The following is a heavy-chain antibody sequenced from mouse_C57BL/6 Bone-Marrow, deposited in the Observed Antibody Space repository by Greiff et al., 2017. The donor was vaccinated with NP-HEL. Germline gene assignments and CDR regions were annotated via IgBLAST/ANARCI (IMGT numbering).Heavy chain of an antibody. CDR2: IYPGSGST. D-gene: IGHD1-1*01. CDR3: ASLYYGSSYGFAY. V-gene: IGHV1-55*01. J-gene: IGHJ3*01. Sequence: QVQLQHPGAELVKPGASVKMSCKASGYTFTSYWITWVKQRPGQGLEWIGDIYPGSGSTNYNEKFKSKATLTVDTSSSTAYMQLSSLTSEDSAVYYCASLYYGSSYGFAYWGQGTLVTVSA. CDR1: GYTFTSYW.